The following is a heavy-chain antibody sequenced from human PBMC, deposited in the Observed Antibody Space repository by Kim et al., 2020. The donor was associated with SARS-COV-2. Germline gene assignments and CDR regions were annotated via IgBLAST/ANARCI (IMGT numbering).Heavy chain of an antibody. J-gene: IGHJ5*01. V-gene: IGHV1-18*01. CDR3: APYYDSDSYRGLWA. CDR2: ISSNSGHT. CDR1: GYSFSNYG. D-gene: IGHD3-22*01. Sequence: ASVKVSCKASGYSFSNYGLVWARQAPGQGLEWMGWISSNSGHTKYAQSVPGRVTLTTDTSTNTGYMQLSSLRSDDTAVYYCAPYYDSDSYRGLWAWGQGTPVTVSS.